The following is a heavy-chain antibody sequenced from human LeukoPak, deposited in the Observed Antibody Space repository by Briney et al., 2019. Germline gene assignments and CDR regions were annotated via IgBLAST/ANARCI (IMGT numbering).Heavy chain of an antibody. CDR3: AILPIRVGATFLLAFDY. CDR1: GYTLTELS. V-gene: IGHV1-24*01. Sequence: ASVKVSCKVSGYTLTELSMHWVRQAPGKGLEWMGGFDPEDGETIYAQKFQGRVTMTEDTSTDTAYMELSSLRSEDTAGYYCAILPIRVGATFLLAFDYWGQGTLVTVSS. J-gene: IGHJ4*02. CDR2: FDPEDGET. D-gene: IGHD1-26*01.